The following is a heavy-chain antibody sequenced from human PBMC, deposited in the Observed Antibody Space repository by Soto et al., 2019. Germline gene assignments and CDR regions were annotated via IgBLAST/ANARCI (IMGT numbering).Heavy chain of an antibody. CDR1: GFTLSSFG. V-gene: IGHV3-30*18. CDR2: ISYDGATR. CDR3: ANSPGAATRGSHY. J-gene: IGHJ4*02. D-gene: IGHD2-15*01. Sequence: AQLLESGGGVVQPGRSLRLSCAASGFTLSSFGMYWVRQAPGRGLEWVAVISYDGATRYYGDSVKGRFTISRDNSKDTLYLQMDSLRPEDTAVYYCANSPGAATRGSHYWGQGTLVTVSS.